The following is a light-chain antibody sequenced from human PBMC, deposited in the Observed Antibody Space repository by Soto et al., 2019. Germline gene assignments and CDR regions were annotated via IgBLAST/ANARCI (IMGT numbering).Light chain of an antibody. Sequence: IQMTQSPYALTAVGGDKFTITWRASQSISSWLAWYQQKPGKAPKLLIYDASSLESGVPSRFSGSGSGTEFTLTFASLQPDDFATHYCQQYNSYPWTFGQGPKVDIK. J-gene: IGKJ1*01. CDR3: QQYNSYPWT. CDR1: QSISSW. CDR2: DAS. V-gene: IGKV1-5*01.